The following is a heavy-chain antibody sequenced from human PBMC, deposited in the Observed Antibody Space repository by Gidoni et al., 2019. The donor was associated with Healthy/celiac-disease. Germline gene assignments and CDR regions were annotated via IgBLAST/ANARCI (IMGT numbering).Heavy chain of an antibody. D-gene: IGHD3-10*01. CDR3: ARSVYGSGSYYNYEFYFDY. V-gene: IGHV3-30-3*01. J-gene: IGHJ4*02. CDR2: ISYDGSNK. Sequence: QVQLVESGGGVVQPGRSLRLSCAASGFTFSSYAMHWVRQAPGKGLEWVAVISYDGSNKYYADSVKGRFTISRDNSKNTLYLQMNSLRAEDTAVYYCARSVYGSGSYYNYEFYFDYWGQGTLVTVSS. CDR1: GFTFSSYA.